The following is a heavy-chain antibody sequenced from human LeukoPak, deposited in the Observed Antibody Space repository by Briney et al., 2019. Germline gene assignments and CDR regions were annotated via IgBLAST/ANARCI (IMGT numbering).Heavy chain of an antibody. V-gene: IGHV1-18*01. CDR3: ARDALVGATGNWFDP. J-gene: IGHJ5*02. D-gene: IGHD1-26*01. CDR1: GYTFTSYG. Sequence: ASVKVSCKASGYTFTSYGFSWVRQAPGQGLEWMGWISAYNGNTNYAQKLQGRVTMTTDTSTSTAYMELRSLRSDDTAVYYCARDALVGATGNWFDPWGQGTLVTVSS. CDR2: ISAYNGNT.